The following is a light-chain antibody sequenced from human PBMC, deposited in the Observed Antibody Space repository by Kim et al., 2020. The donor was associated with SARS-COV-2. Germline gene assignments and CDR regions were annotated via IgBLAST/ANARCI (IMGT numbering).Light chain of an antibody. Sequence: GQSVAISCTGTSSDVGGYTYVSWYQQYPGEAPKLMIYDVNSRPSGVPDRFSGSKSGNTASLTISGLQAEDEADYYCCSYAGSYTWVFGGGTQLTVL. CDR2: DVN. V-gene: IGLV2-11*03. J-gene: IGLJ3*02. CDR1: SSDVGGYTY. CDR3: CSYAGSYTWV.